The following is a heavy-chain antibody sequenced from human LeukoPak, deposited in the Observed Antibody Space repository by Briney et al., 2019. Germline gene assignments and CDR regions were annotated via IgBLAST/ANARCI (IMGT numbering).Heavy chain of an antibody. V-gene: IGHV1-18*01. CDR1: GYTFSSYG. CDR3: VQASGSKYGPATSDY. CDR2: ISAYDGNT. Sequence: ASVKVSCKASGYTFSSYGITWVRQAPGQGLERVGWISAYDGNTKYAEKFQGRVTMTTDTSTSTAYMDLRSLRSDDTAVYYCVQASGSKYGPATSDYWGQGTLVIASS. J-gene: IGHJ4*02. D-gene: IGHD1-26*01.